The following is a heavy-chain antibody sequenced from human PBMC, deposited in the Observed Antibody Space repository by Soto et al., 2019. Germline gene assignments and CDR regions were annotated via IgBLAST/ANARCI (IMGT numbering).Heavy chain of an antibody. Sequence: SETLSLTCTVSGGSISSYYWSWIRQPPGKGLEWIGYIYYSGSTNYNPSLKSRVTISVDTSKNQFSLKLSSVTAADTAVYYCGRDGISGGAFDIWGKGKMVTVS. D-gene: IGHD3-3*01. CDR3: GRDGISGGAFDI. V-gene: IGHV4-59*01. CDR1: GGSISSYY. CDR2: IYYSGST. J-gene: IGHJ3*02.